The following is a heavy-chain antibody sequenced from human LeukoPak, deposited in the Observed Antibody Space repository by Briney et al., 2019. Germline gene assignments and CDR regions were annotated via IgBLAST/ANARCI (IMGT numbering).Heavy chain of an antibody. J-gene: IGHJ5*02. Sequence: ASVKVSCKASGGTFSSYAISWVRQAPGQGLEWMGRIIPILGTANYAQKFQGRVTITTDESTSTAYMELSSLRSEDTAVYYCARGPVSGDYVIWFDPWGQGTLVTVSS. CDR1: GGTFSSYA. CDR2: IIPILGTA. CDR3: ARGPVSGDYVIWFDP. V-gene: IGHV1-69*05. D-gene: IGHD4-17*01.